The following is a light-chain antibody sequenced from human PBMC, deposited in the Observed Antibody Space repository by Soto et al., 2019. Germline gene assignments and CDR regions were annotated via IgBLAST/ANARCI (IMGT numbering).Light chain of an antibody. V-gene: IGLV2-11*01. J-gene: IGLJ1*01. CDR2: DVS. CDR1: SSDVGRYNY. Sequence: QSALNQPRSGSGAPGQAVPISCTGTSSDVGRYNYVSWYQHPPGKAPKLMIYDVSTRPSGVPDRFSGSKSGTTASLTISGLQAEDEADYYCCSYAGSPYVFGTGTKVTV. CDR3: CSYAGSPYV.